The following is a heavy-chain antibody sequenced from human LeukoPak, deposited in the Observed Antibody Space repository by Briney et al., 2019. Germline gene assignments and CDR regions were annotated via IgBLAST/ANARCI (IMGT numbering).Heavy chain of an antibody. D-gene: IGHD6-19*01. CDR2: IRSKANNYAT. J-gene: IGHJ4*02. CDR3: TRSYDPNSGWYNSFDY. V-gene: IGHV3-73*01. CDR1: GFTFSGSA. Sequence: GGSLRHSCAASGFTFSGSAMHWVRQASGKGLEWVGRIRSKANNYATVYAASVKGRFTISRDDSKNTAYLQMNSLKTEDTAVYYCTRSYDPNSGWYNSFDYWGQGTLVTVSS.